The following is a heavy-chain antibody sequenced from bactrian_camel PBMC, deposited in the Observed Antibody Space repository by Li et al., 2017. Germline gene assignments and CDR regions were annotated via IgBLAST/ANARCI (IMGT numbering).Heavy chain of an antibody. V-gene: IGHV3S42*01. CDR3: TLGGVTAGWND. D-gene: IGHD5*01. CDR1: GFTFSNFA. CDR2: IKSSDGSA. Sequence: QLVESGGGSVQAGGSLRLSCAASGFTFSNFAMNWVRQAPGKGLEWVSGIKSSDGSAWYADSVKGRFTISRDNAKNTLYLQLNSLIVEDTAMYYCTLGGVTAGWNDWGQGTQVTVS. J-gene: IGHJ4*01.